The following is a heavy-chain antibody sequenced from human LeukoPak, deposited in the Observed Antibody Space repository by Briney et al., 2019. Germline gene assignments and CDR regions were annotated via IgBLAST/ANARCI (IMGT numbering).Heavy chain of an antibody. J-gene: IGHJ3*02. CDR1: GFTFSSYA. CDR2: ISYDGSNK. Sequence: KTGGSLRLSCAASGFTFSSYAMPWVRQAPGKGLEWVAVISYDGSNKYYADSVKGRFTISRDNSKNTLYLQMNSLRAEDTAVYYCARTRSTGYSSSWYGNDAFDIWGQGTMVTVSS. CDR3: ARTRSTGYSSSWYGNDAFDI. V-gene: IGHV3-30-3*01. D-gene: IGHD6-13*01.